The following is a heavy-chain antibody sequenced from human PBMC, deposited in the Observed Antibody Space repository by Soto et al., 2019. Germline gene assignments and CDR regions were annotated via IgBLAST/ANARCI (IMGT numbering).Heavy chain of an antibody. J-gene: IGHJ4*02. Sequence: QVQLVQSGAEVKKPGASVKVSCKASGYTFTSYGISWVRQAPGQGLEWMGWISAYNGNTNYAQKLQGRVTMTTDTATSPAYMELRSMRSDDTAVYYCARDRVGYCSGGSCYLPNYWGQGTLVTVSS. D-gene: IGHD2-15*01. CDR2: ISAYNGNT. CDR1: GYTFTSYG. V-gene: IGHV1-18*01. CDR3: ARDRVGYCSGGSCYLPNY.